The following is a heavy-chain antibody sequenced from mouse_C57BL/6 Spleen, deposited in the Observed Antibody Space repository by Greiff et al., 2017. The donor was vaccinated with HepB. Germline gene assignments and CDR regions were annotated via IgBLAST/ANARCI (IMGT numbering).Heavy chain of an antibody. CDR2: IYPGSGST. CDR1: GYTFTSYW. J-gene: IGHJ4*01. D-gene: IGHD1-1*01. V-gene: IGHV1-55*01. Sequence: VQLQQPGAELVKPGASVKMSCKASGYTFTSYWITWVKQRPGQGLEWIGDIYPGSGSTNYNEKFKSKATLTVDTSSSTAYMQLSSLTSEDSAVYYCARRNYGTLYAMDYWGQGTSVTVSS. CDR3: ARRNYGTLYAMDY.